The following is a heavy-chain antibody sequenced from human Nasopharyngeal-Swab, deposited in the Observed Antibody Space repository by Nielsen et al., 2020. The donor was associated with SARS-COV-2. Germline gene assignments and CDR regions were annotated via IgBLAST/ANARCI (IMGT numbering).Heavy chain of an antibody. CDR3: ARAVFLTRKVAAAGTLGDY. J-gene: IGHJ4*02. CDR1: GYTFTSYA. D-gene: IGHD6-13*01. Sequence: ASVKVSCKASGYTFTSYAIHWVRQAPGQRLEWMGWISAYNGNTNYAQKLQGRVTMTTDTSTSTAYMELRSLRSDDTAVYYCARAVFLTRKVAAAGTLGDYWGQGTLVTVSS. CDR2: ISAYNGNT. V-gene: IGHV1-18*01.